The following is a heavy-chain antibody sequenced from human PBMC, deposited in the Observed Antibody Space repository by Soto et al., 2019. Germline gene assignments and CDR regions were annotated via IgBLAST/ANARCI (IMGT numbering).Heavy chain of an antibody. D-gene: IGHD2-15*01. V-gene: IGHV3-11*04. CDR1: GFSFSGYY. CDR2: ISFSGDVT. Sequence: GSLRLSCAASGFSFSGYYMSWIRQAPGKGLEWVSYISFSGDVTRYSDSVEGRFTVSRDNAKKSLYLQINSLRAEDTAVYFCARDCSGGSCYPGMDVWGQGTTVTVSS. J-gene: IGHJ6*02. CDR3: ARDCSGGSCYPGMDV.